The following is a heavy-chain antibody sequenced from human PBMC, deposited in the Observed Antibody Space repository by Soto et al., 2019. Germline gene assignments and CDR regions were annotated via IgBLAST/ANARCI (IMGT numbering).Heavy chain of an antibody. V-gene: IGHV1-58*01. J-gene: IGHJ4*02. CDR3: AAGGGYSFWACFDY. CDR1: GFTFTSSA. Sequence: SVKVSCKASGFTFTSSAVQWVRQARGQRLEWIGWIVVGSGNTNYAQKFQERVTITRDMSTSTAYMELSSLRSEDTAVYYCAAGGGYSFWACFDYWGQGTLVTVSS. D-gene: IGHD2-21*01. CDR2: IVVGSGNT.